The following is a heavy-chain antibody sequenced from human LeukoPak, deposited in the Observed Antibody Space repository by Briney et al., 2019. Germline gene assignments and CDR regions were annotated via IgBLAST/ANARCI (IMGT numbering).Heavy chain of an antibody. J-gene: IGHJ6*03. CDR3: ARRIRGVSTYYYYYYMDV. D-gene: IGHD3-10*01. CDR1: GGSFSGYY. Sequence: ETSETLSLTCAVYGGSFSGYYWSWIRQPPGKGLEWIGEINHSGSTNYNPSLKSRVTISVDTSKNQFSLKLSSVTAADTAVYYCARRIRGVSTYYYYYYMDVWGKGTTVTISS. V-gene: IGHV4-34*01. CDR2: INHSGST.